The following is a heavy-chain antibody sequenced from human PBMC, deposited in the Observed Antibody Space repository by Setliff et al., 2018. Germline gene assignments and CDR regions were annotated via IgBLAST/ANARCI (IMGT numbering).Heavy chain of an antibody. CDR3: ARAGLASAGRKGIFDH. Sequence: GASVKVSCKASGYAFASHYMHWVRQAPGQGLEWMGLIHPGGGSSGPAEKFEGRVTMTRDTSTSTVYMELSSLRSDDTAIYFCARAGLASAGRKGIFDHWGQGTLVTVSS. V-gene: IGHV1-46*01. CDR2: IHPGGGSS. CDR1: GYAFASHY. D-gene: IGHD6-13*01. J-gene: IGHJ4*02.